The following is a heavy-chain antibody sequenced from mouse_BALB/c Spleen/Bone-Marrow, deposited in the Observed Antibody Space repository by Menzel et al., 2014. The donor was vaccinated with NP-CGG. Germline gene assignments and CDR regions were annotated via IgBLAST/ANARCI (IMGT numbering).Heavy chain of an antibody. J-gene: IGHJ1*01. CDR2: VNPNNGGT. D-gene: IGHD2-4*01. CDR3: ARLITAGWYFDV. CDR1: GYSFTGYC. V-gene: IGHV1-26*01. Sequence: EVKLVESGPDLVKPGASVKISCRASGYSFTGYCMHWVRQSHGKSLEWIGRVNPNNGGTSYNQKFKGKAILTVDKPSNTAYMELRSLTSEDSAVYYCARLITAGWYFDVWGAGTTVTVSS.